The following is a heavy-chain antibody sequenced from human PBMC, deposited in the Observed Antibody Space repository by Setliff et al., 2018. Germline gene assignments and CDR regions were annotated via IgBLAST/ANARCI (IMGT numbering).Heavy chain of an antibody. J-gene: IGHJ4*02. V-gene: IGHV3-23*03. CDR2: IYSDGSST. CDR3: AKDRPQGVNGRSLDY. Sequence: GGSLRLSCAASGFTFSNYAMNWVRQAPGKGLEWVSVIYSDGSSTYYGDSVKGQFTISRDNSQNTLYLQMNSLRAEDTAVYYCAKDRPQGVNGRSLDYWGRGALVTVSS. D-gene: IGHD3-10*01. CDR1: GFTFSNYA.